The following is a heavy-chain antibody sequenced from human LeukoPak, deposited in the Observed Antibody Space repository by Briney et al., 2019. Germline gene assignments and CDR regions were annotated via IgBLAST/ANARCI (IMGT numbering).Heavy chain of an antibody. J-gene: IGHJ4*02. Sequence: GASVKVSCKASGYTFTGYYMHWVRQAPGQGLEWMGWINPNSGGTNYAQKFQGWVTMTRDTSISTAYMELSSLRSEDTAVYYCARDRGWAGYSYGFYYWGQGTLVTVSS. V-gene: IGHV1-2*04. D-gene: IGHD5-18*01. CDR1: GYTFTGYY. CDR3: ARDRGWAGYSYGFYY. CDR2: INPNSGGT.